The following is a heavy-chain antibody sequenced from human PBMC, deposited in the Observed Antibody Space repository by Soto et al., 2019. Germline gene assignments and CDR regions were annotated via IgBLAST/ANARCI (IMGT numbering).Heavy chain of an antibody. Sequence: SETLSLTCFVSGGSIISDSYGWVWIRQPPGKGLEWIATIYYSGSSYYNPSLKIPVSISIDASENQVSLKLSSVTAADAAVYYCARPPTTYSSSLDSWGQGTLVTVST. J-gene: IGHJ5*01. CDR1: GGSIISDSYG. CDR3: ARPPTTYSSSLDS. CDR2: IYYSGSS. D-gene: IGHD6-6*01. V-gene: IGHV4-39*01.